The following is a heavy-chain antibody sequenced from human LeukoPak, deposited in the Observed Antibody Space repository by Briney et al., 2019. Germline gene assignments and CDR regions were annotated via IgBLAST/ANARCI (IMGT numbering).Heavy chain of an antibody. CDR2: INPNSGGT. D-gene: IGHD3-10*01. CDR3: ATGLWFGKYLDV. J-gene: IGHJ6*04. Sequence: ASVKVSCKASGYTFSGYYMHWVRQAPGQGLEWMGWINPNSGGTNYAQKFQGRVTMTRDTSISTAYMELSRLTSDDTAVYYCATGLWFGKYLDVWGKGTTVTISS. V-gene: IGHV1-2*02. CDR1: GYTFSGYY.